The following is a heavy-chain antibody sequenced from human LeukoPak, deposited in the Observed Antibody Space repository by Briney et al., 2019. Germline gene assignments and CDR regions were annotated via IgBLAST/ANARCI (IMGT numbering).Heavy chain of an antibody. J-gene: IGHJ4*02. Sequence: GGSLRLSCAASGFTFSSYAMHWVRQAPGKGLEYVSAISSNGGSTYYANSVMGRFTISRDNSKNTLYLQMGSLRAEDMAVYYCASPGAYYWGQGTLVTVSS. CDR3: ASPGAYY. V-gene: IGHV3-64*01. CDR2: ISSNGGST. CDR1: GFTFSSYA.